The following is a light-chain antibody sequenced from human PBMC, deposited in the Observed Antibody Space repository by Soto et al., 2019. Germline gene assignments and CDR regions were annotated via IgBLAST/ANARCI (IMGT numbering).Light chain of an antibody. V-gene: IGKV1-9*01. CDR1: HDISSY. CDR3: QQLNSYPRT. Sequence: DIQLTQSPSFLSASVGDRVIITCRASHDISSYLAWYQQKPGEAPKLLIYAASTLQSGVPSRFSGSRSGTEFTLTVSSLQPDDFATYYCQQLNSYPRTFGGGTKVEIK. CDR2: AAS. J-gene: IGKJ4*01.